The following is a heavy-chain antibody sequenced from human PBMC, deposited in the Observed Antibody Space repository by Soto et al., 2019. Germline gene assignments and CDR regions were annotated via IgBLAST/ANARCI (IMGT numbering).Heavy chain of an antibody. CDR2: IYYSGST. D-gene: IGHD6-19*01. V-gene: IGHV4-39*02. Sequence: SETLSLTCTVSGGSISSSSYYWGWIRQPPGKGLEWIGSIYYSGSTYYNPSLKSRVTISVDTSKNQFSLKLSSVTAADTAVYYCARDYSVAGTFFWFAPWGQGTLVTVSS. J-gene: IGHJ5*02. CDR3: ARDYSVAGTFFWFAP. CDR1: GGSISSSSYY.